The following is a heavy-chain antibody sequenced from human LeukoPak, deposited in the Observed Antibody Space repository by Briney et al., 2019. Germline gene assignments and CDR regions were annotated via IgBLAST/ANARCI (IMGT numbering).Heavy chain of an antibody. Sequence: GGSLRLSCAASGFTFSSYGMHWVCQAPGKGLEWVAVISYDGSNKYYADSVKGRLTISRDNSKNTLYLQMNSLRAEDTAVYYCAKPGLRYFDRSDYWGQGTLVTVSS. CDR1: GFTFSSYG. D-gene: IGHD3-9*01. CDR3: AKPGLRYFDRSDY. V-gene: IGHV3-30*18. CDR2: ISYDGSNK. J-gene: IGHJ4*02.